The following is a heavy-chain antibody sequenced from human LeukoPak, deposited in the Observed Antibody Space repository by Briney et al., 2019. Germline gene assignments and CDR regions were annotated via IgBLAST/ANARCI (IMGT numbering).Heavy chain of an antibody. CDR3: ARQKDDYVWGSYRYIDY. CDR1: GITFSSYA. V-gene: IGHV5-51*01. CDR2: IYPGDSDT. D-gene: IGHD3-16*02. Sequence: GGSLRLSCAASGITFSSYAMSLVRQMPGKGLEWMGIIYPGDSDTRYSPSFQGQVTISADKSISTAYLQWSSLKASDTAMYYCARQKDDYVWGSYRYIDYWGQGTLVTVSS. J-gene: IGHJ4*02.